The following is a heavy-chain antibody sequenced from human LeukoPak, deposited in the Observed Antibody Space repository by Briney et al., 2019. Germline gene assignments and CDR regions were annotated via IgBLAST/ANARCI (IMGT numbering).Heavy chain of an antibody. Sequence: GGSLRLSCAASGFNFIDYSMNWVRQAPGKGLEWISYIGISSGNTKYADSVKGRFTISRDKARNSLYPQMNSLRVEDTAVYYCARDHRYAFDNWGHGTLVTVSS. CDR2: IGISSGNT. CDR1: GFNFIDYS. D-gene: IGHD5-12*01. V-gene: IGHV3-48*01. J-gene: IGHJ4*01. CDR3: ARDHRYAFDN.